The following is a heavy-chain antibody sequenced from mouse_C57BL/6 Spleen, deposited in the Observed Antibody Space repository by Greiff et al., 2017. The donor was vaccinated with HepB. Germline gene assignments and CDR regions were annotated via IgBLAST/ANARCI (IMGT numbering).Heavy chain of an antibody. CDR3: ASSLSNLFAY. V-gene: IGHV1-82*01. D-gene: IGHD2-5*01. CDR2: IYPGDGDT. Sequence: VQRVESGPELVKPGASVKISCKASGYAFSSSWMNWVKQRPGKGLEWIGRIYPGDGDTNYNGKFKGKATLTADKSSSPAYMQLSSRTSEDSAVYFCASSLSNLFAYWGQGTLVTVSA. J-gene: IGHJ3*01. CDR1: GYAFSSSW.